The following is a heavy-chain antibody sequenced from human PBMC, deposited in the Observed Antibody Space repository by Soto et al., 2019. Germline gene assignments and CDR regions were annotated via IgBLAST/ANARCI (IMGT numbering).Heavy chain of an antibody. V-gene: IGHV4-39*01. CDR1: DDSINSDKYY. CDR3: ARLEGLATISYSFDF. CDR2: IYYRGNA. D-gene: IGHD3-9*01. Sequence: QLQLQESGPGLVKPSETLSLTCSVSDDSINSDKYYWGWIRQPPGKGLEWIGSIYYRGNAYYNPSLQTRVTISLDKSRSQFYLKLNSVTAADSAVYFCARLEGLATISYSFDFWGPGALVTVSS. J-gene: IGHJ4*02.